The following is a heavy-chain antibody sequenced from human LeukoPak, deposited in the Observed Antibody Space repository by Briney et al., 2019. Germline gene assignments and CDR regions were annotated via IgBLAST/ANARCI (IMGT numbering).Heavy chain of an antibody. V-gene: IGHV3-23*01. CDR2: ISGSGGST. CDR3: AKDEGYGDQYYFDY. Sequence: GGSLRPSCAASGFTFSSYGMHWVRQAPGKGLEWVSAISGSGGSTYYADSVKGRFTISRDNSKNTLYLQMNSLRAEDTAVYYCAKDEGYGDQYYFDYWGQGTLVTVSS. D-gene: IGHD4-17*01. CDR1: GFTFSSYG. J-gene: IGHJ4*02.